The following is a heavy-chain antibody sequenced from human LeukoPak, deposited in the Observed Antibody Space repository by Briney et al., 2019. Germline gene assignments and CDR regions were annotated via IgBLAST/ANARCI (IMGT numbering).Heavy chain of an antibody. V-gene: IGHV4-59*01. Sequence: SETLSLTCTVSGGSISSYYWSWIRQPPGKGLEWIGYLYDTGSTNYNPSLKSRVTISVDRSKNQFSLKLRSVTAADTAVYYCARVLGYSDYDWGDYYSYGMDVWGQGTTVTVSS. J-gene: IGHJ6*02. CDR2: LYDTGST. D-gene: IGHD5-12*01. CDR3: ARVLGYSDYDWGDYYSYGMDV. CDR1: GGSISSYY.